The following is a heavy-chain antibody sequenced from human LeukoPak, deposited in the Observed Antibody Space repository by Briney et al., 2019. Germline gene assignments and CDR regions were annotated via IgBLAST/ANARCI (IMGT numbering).Heavy chain of an antibody. D-gene: IGHD3-10*01. Sequence: PGGSLRLSCAASGFTFSTCAMHWVRQAPGKGLEWVAVVSSDGSTRFYADSVKGRFTISRDNSKNTLYLQVNSLRTEDTAVYYCVRDYPGSGSVDYWGQGTLVSVSS. CDR2: VSSDGSTR. V-gene: IGHV3-30-3*01. CDR1: GFTFSTCA. CDR3: VRDYPGSGSVDY. J-gene: IGHJ4*02.